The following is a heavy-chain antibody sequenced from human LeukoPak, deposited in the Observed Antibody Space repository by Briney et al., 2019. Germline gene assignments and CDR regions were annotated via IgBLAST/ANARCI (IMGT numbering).Heavy chain of an antibody. Sequence: GGSLRLSCAASGFTFSSYAMHWVRQAPGKGLEWVAVISYDGGNKYYADSVKGRFTISRDNSKNTLYLQMNSLRAEDTAVYYCARGGYSGYDYSPLYYYYMDVWGKGTTVTVSS. V-gene: IGHV3-30*04. J-gene: IGHJ6*03. CDR3: ARGGYSGYDYSPLYYYYMDV. CDR2: ISYDGGNK. CDR1: GFTFSSYA. D-gene: IGHD5-12*01.